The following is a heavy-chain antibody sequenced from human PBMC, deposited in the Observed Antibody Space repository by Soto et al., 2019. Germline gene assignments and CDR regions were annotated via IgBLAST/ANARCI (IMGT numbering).Heavy chain of an antibody. CDR3: ARDGAGPSENWFDP. D-gene: IGHD3-10*01. Sequence: SETLSLTCAVYGGSFSGYYWSWIRQPPGKGLEWIGEINHSGSTNYNPSLKSRVTISVDTSKNQFSLKLSSVTAADTAVYYCARDGAGPSENWFDPWGQGTLVTVSS. J-gene: IGHJ5*02. CDR2: INHSGST. CDR1: GGSFSGYY. V-gene: IGHV4-34*01.